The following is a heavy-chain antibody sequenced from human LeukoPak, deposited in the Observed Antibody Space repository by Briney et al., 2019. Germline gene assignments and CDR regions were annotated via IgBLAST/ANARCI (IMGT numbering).Heavy chain of an antibody. CDR3: ASSMVRGVYGFDY. Sequence: SETLSLTCTVYGGSISSYYWSWIRQPPGKGLEWIGYSHYSRSTKYNPSLKSRVTVSVDTSKNQFSLKLSSVTAADTAVYYCASSMVRGVYGFDYWGQGTLVTVSS. CDR2: SHYSRST. J-gene: IGHJ4*02. D-gene: IGHD3-10*01. CDR1: GGSISSYY. V-gene: IGHV4-59*08.